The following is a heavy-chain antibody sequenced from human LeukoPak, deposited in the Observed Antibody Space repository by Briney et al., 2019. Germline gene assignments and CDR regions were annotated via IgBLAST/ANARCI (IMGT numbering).Heavy chain of an antibody. J-gene: IGHJ4*02. CDR2: IYHSGST. CDR1: GGSISSYY. D-gene: IGHD6-13*01. V-gene: IGHV4-59*12. Sequence: SETLSLTCTVSGGSISSYYWSWIRQPPGKGLEWIGYIYHSGSTYYNPSLKSRVTISVDRSKNQFSLKLSSVTAADTAVYYCAREKRAAAGLFDYWGQGTLVTVSS. CDR3: AREKRAAAGLFDY.